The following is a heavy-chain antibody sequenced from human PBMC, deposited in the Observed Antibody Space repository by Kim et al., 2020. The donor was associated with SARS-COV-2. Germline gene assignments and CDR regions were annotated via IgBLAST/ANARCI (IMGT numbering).Heavy chain of an antibody. CDR3: AKDPHFYYYYYMDV. V-gene: IGHV3-23*01. J-gene: IGHJ6*03. Sequence: ADSVNGRFTIYSDNSKNTLYLQMNSLRAEDTAVYYCAKDPHFYYYYYMDVWGKGTTVTVSS.